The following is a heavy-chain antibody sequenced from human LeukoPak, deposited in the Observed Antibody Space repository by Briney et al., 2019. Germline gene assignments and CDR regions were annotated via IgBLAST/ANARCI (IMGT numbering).Heavy chain of an antibody. CDR3: ARDFTRDGYTFDY. CDR2: INPNSGGT. J-gene: IGHJ4*02. Sequence: ASVKVSCKASGYTFTGYYMHWVRQAPGQGLEWMGWINPNSGGTNCAQKFQGRVTMTRDTSISTAYMELSRLRSDDTAVYYCARDFTRDGYTFDYWGQGTLVTVSS. V-gene: IGHV1-2*02. D-gene: IGHD5-24*01. CDR1: GYTFTGYY.